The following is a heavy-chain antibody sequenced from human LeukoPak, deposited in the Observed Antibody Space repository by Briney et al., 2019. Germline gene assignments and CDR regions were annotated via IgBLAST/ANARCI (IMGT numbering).Heavy chain of an antibody. V-gene: IGHV3-23*01. Sequence: PGGSLRLSCAASGFTFSSYAMSWVRQAPGKGLESVSAISGSGGSTYYADSVKGRFTISRDNSKNTLYLQMNSLRAEDTAVYYCAKGPYGSGWDKSNWFDPWGQGTLVTVSS. D-gene: IGHD6-19*01. J-gene: IGHJ5*02. CDR1: GFTFSSYA. CDR3: AKGPYGSGWDKSNWFDP. CDR2: ISGSGGST.